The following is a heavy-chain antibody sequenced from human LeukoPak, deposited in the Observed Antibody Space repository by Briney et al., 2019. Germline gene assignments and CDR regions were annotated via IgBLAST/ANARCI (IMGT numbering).Heavy chain of an antibody. J-gene: IGHJ4*02. CDR3: ARGTLYYGSESYDY. CDR1: GFTFSSYS. Sequence: PGGSLRLSCAASGFTFSSYSMNWVRQAPGKGLEWVSYISVSGGTIYYADSVKGRFTISRDNAKQSLYLQMNSLRAEDTAVYYCARGTLYYGSESYDYWGQGTLVIVSS. V-gene: IGHV3-48*04. D-gene: IGHD3-10*01. CDR2: ISVSGGTI.